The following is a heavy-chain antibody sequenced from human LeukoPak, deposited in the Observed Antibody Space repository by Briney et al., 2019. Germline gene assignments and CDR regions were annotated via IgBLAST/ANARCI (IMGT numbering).Heavy chain of an antibody. V-gene: IGHV1-18*01. D-gene: IGHD2-8*01. Sequence: ASVKVSCKASSYTLSEYGISWVRQAPGQGLEWVGWITTYNGEKIYSQKFQGRVTMTTDTSSGTYYMELRNLRSDDTAIYYCARDCSNGVCYPRDYWGQGTLVIVSS. CDR1: SYTLSEYG. J-gene: IGHJ4*02. CDR3: ARDCSNGVCYPRDY. CDR2: ITTYNGEK.